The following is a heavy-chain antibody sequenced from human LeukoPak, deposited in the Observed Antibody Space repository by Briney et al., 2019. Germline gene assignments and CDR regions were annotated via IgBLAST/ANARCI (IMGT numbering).Heavy chain of an antibody. D-gene: IGHD2-15*01. CDR1: GGTISSYY. CDR3: ARAGFNRCSGGSCYSSWFDP. CDR2: IYYSGST. V-gene: IGHV4-59*01. Sequence: SETLSLTCAVSGGTISSYYWSWIRQAPGKGLEWVGYIYYSGSTNSNPSLKSRVTISVDTSKNQFSLKMSSVTAADTAVYYCARAGFNRCSGGSCYSSWFDPWGQGTLVTVSS. J-gene: IGHJ5*02.